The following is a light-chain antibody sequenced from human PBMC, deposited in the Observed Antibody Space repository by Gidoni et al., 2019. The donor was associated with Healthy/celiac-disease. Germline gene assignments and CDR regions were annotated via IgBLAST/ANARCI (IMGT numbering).Light chain of an antibody. Sequence: DIQMTQYPSSLSASVGDRVTITCQASQDISNYLNWYQQKPGKAPKLLIYDASNLETGVPSRFSGSGSGTDFTFTISSLQPEDIATYYCQQYDNLPRIFXQXTKLEIK. J-gene: IGKJ2*02. CDR1: QDISNY. CDR2: DAS. CDR3: QQYDNLPRI. V-gene: IGKV1-33*01.